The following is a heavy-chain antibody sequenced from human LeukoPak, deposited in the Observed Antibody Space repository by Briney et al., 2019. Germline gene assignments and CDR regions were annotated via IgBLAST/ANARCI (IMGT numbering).Heavy chain of an antibody. J-gene: IGHJ5*02. V-gene: IGHV4-39*01. CDR2: IYYSGST. CDR3: APIPRTGTTAWFDP. CDR1: GGSFSGYY. D-gene: IGHD1-1*01. Sequence: PSETLSLTCAVYGGSFSGYYWGWIRQPPGKGLEWIGSIYYSGSTYYNPSLKSRVTISVDTSKNQFSLKLSSVTAADTAVYYCAPIPRTGTTAWFDPWGQGTLVTVSS.